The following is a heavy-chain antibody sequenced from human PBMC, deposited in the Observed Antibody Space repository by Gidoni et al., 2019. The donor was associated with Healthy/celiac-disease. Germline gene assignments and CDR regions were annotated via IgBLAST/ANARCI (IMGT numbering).Heavy chain of an antibody. D-gene: IGHD2-15*01. CDR2: IYSGGST. CDR1: GFTVSSNY. Sequence: EVQRVESGGGLVQPGGSLRLSCAASGFTVSSNYMIWVRQAPGKGLEWVSVIYSGGSTYYADSVTGRFTISRHNSKNTLYLQMNSLRAEDTAVYYCARGAENCSGGSCYGDYWGQGTLVTVSS. V-gene: IGHV3-53*04. J-gene: IGHJ4*02. CDR3: ARGAENCSGGSCYGDY.